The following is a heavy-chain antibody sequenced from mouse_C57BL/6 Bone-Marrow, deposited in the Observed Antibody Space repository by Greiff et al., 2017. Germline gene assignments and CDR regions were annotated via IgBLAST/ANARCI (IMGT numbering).Heavy chain of an antibody. CDR3: ARPPYYGNYWYFDV. CDR1: GYTFTSYW. CDR2: IDPSDSYT. Sequence: QVQLQQSGAELVRPGTSVKLSCKASGYTFTSYWMHWVKQRPGQGLEWIGVIDPSDSYTNYNQKFKGKATLTVDTSSSTAYMQLSSLTSEDSAVYYCARPPYYGNYWYFDVWGTGTTVTVSS. D-gene: IGHD2-1*01. V-gene: IGHV1-59*01. J-gene: IGHJ1*03.